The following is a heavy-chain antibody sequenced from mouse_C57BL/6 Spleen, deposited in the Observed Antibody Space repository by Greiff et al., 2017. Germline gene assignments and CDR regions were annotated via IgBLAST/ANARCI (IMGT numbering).Heavy chain of an antibody. CDR3: ARRGGSSYRYYAMDY. CDR1: GYTFTDYY. D-gene: IGHD1-1*01. Sequence: VQLVESGPELVKPGASVKISCKASGYTFTDYYINWVKQRPGQGLEWIGWIFPGSGSTYYNEKFKGKATLTVDKSSSTAYMLLSSLTSEDSAVYFCARRGGSSYRYYAMDYWGQGTSVTVSS. CDR2: IFPGSGST. J-gene: IGHJ4*01. V-gene: IGHV1-75*01.